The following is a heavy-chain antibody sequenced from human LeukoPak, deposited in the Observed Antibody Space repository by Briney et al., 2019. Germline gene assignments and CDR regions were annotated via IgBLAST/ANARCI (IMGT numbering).Heavy chain of an antibody. Sequence: ARSLTLSCAAYGFTFDDFAMQWVRQAQGKGLEWVSGTSWNSGSIGYADSGKGRFTISRDNANDSLYLQMNSLRAEDTALYYWAKQGRVDTAMAFFDYWGQGTLVTVSS. CDR1: GFTFDDFA. V-gene: IGHV3-9*01. CDR2: TSWNSGSI. J-gene: IGHJ4*02. CDR3: AKQGRVDTAMAFFDY. D-gene: IGHD5-18*01.